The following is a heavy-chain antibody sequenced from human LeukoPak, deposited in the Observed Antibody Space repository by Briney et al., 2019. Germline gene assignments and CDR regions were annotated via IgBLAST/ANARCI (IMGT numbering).Heavy chain of an antibody. CDR1: GFTFSSYG. J-gene: IGHJ3*02. D-gene: IGHD3-22*01. Sequence: GGSLRLSCAASGFTFSSYGMHWVRQAPGKGLEWVTFIRYDGSNKYYADSVKGRFTISRDNSKNTLYLQMNSLRAEDTAVYYCARWPGYYYDSSGSEVSIDDAFDIWGQGTMVTVSS. CDR2: IRYDGSNK. V-gene: IGHV3-30*02. CDR3: ARWPGYYYDSSGSEVSIDDAFDI.